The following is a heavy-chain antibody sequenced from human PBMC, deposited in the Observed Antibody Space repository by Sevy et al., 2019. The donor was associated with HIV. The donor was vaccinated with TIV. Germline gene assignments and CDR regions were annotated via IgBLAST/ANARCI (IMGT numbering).Heavy chain of an antibody. Sequence: GESLKISCKGSGYSFTSYWISWVRQMPGKGLEWMGRIDPSDSYTNYSPSFQGHVTISADKSISTAYLQWSSLKASDTAMYYCAKLRVITMVQGVLRDIWGQGTMVTVSS. J-gene: IGHJ3*02. CDR3: AKLRVITMVQGVLRDI. V-gene: IGHV5-10-1*01. D-gene: IGHD3-10*01. CDR2: IDPSDSYT. CDR1: GYSFTSYW.